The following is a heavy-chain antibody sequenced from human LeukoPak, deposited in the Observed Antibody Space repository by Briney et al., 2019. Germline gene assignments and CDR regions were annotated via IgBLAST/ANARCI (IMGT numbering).Heavy chain of an antibody. V-gene: IGHV3-30*18. CDR2: ISYDGSNK. CDR1: GFTSSSYG. CDR3: AKDLADVDTAMGY. J-gene: IGHJ4*02. D-gene: IGHD5-18*01. Sequence: GGSLRLSCAASGFTSSSYGMHWVRQAPGKGLEWVAVISYDGSNKYYADSVKGRFTISRDNSKNTLYLQMNSLRAEDTAVYYCAKDLADVDTAMGYWGQGTLVTVTS.